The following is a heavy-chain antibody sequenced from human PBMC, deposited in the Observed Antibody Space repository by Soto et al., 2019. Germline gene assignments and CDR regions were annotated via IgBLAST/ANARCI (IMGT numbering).Heavy chain of an antibody. CDR3: ASLGYCSGGRCSS. D-gene: IGHD2-15*01. J-gene: IGHJ4*02. V-gene: IGHV1-69*02. Sequence: QVQLVQSGAEVKKPGSSVKVSCKASGGTFSSYTISWVRQAPGQGLEWMGRIIPILGIANYAQKFQGRVMIPAEKSTSTVYMELSSLRSEDTAVYYCASLGYCSGGRCSSWGQGTLVNVSS. CDR1: GGTFSSYT. CDR2: IIPILGIA.